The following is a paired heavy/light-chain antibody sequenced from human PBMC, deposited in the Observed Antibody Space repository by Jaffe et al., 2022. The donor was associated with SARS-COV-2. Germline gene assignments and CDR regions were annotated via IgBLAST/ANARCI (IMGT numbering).Light chain of an antibody. V-gene: IGLV2-8*01. CDR3: CSYSHIKIPNYV. Sequence: QSALTQPPSASGSPGQSVTISCTGTSTDVGGYNYVSWYQQHPGKAPKLVIYEVNKRPSGVPDRFSGTKSGNTASLTVTGLQDEDEAEYYCCSYSHIKIPNYVFGTGTRVTVL. CDR2: EVN. CDR1: STDVGGYNY. J-gene: IGLJ1*01.
Heavy chain of an antibody. J-gene: IGHJ4*02. V-gene: IGHV3-74*01. CDR1: GFTFSSHW. Sequence: EVQLVESGGGLIQPGGSLRLSCAASGFTFSSHWLHWVRQVPGKGMMWVSRISPDGSDRIYADSVKGRFLISRDNAKSTLYLQMVRLGAEDSAVYYCARDRPDPMGDYHPMFDSWGQGALVTVSS. CDR2: ISPDGSDR. CDR3: ARDRPDPMGDYHPMFDS. D-gene: IGHD2-21*01.